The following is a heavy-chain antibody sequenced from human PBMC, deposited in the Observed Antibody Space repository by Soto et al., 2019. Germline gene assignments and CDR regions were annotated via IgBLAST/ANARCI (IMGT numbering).Heavy chain of an antibody. Sequence: PGGSLRLSCAASGFTFSDYYMSWIRQAPGKGLEWVSYISSSGSTIYYADSVKGRFTISRDNAKNSLYLQMNSLRAEDTAVYYCARDMYDFWSGYSTNWFDPWGQGTLVTVSS. CDR2: ISSSGSTI. D-gene: IGHD3-3*01. J-gene: IGHJ5*02. V-gene: IGHV3-11*01. CDR3: ARDMYDFWSGYSTNWFDP. CDR1: GFTFSDYY.